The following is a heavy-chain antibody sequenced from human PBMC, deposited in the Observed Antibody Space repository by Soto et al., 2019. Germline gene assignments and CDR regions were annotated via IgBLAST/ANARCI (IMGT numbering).Heavy chain of an antibody. V-gene: IGHV1-69*13. CDR3: ARWYYYDSSPYYFDY. J-gene: IGHJ4*02. Sequence: SVKVSCKASGGTFSSYAISWVRQAPGQGLEWMGGIIPIFGTANYAQKFQGRVTITADESTSTAYMELSSLRSEDTAVYYCARWYYYDSSPYYFDYWGQGTLVTVSS. CDR2: IIPIFGTA. D-gene: IGHD3-22*01. CDR1: GGTFSSYA.